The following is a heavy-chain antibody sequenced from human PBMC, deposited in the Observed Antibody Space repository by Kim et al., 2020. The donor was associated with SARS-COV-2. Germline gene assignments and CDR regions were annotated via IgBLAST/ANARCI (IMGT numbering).Heavy chain of an antibody. D-gene: IGHD6-13*01. J-gene: IGHJ4*02. V-gene: IGHV1-18*01. CDR3: AGPVAYSSSWYYFDY. Sequence: QKLQGRVTMTTDTSTSTAYMELRSLRSDDTAVYYCAGPVAYSSSWYYFDYWGQGTLVTVSS.